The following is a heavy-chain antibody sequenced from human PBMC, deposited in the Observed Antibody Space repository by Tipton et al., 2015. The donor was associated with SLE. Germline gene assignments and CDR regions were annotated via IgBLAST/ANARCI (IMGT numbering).Heavy chain of an antibody. J-gene: IGHJ4*02. CDR1: GFTFSSYS. V-gene: IGHV3-21*01. Sequence: SLRLSCAASGFTFSSYSMNWVRQAPGKGLEWVSSISSSSSYIYYADSVKGRFTISRDNAKNSLYLQMNSLRAEDTAVCYCARDPVDRVSGGYWGQGTLVTVSS. D-gene: IGHD3-10*01. CDR3: ARDPVDRVSGGY. CDR2: ISSSSSYI.